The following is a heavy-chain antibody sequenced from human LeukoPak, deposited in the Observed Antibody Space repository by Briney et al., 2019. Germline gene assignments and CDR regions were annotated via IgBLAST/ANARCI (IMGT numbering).Heavy chain of an antibody. CDR2: IYYDGNT. CDR1: GGSISNYY. J-gene: IGHJ5*02. V-gene: IGHV4-59*12. D-gene: IGHD1/OR15-1a*01. Sequence: SETLSLTCTVSGGSISNYYWSWIRQPPGKALEWIAYIYYDGNTNYNPSLKSRVTISVDTSKKQFSLKLSSVTAADTAVYYCARDLNRKPTWGQGTLVTVSS. CDR3: ARDLNRKPT.